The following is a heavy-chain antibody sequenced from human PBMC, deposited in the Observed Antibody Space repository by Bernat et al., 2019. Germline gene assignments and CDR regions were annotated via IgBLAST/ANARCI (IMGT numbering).Heavy chain of an antibody. CDR3: AKDHPYGMDV. Sequence: QVQLVESGGGVVQPGGSLRLSCAASGFTFSDYGMHWVRQAPGKGLEWVAFVRYDGSNKYYADSVKGRFTISRDNYKNTLYLQMNSLRPEDTAVYYCAKDHPYGMDVWGQGTTVTVSS. CDR1: GFTFSDYG. V-gene: IGHV3-30*02. J-gene: IGHJ6*01. CDR2: VRYDGSNK.